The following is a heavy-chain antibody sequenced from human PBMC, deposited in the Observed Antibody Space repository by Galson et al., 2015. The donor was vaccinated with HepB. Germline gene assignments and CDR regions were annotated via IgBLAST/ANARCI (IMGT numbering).Heavy chain of an antibody. CDR3: ARASNNAFEI. CDR1: GFTFSSYA. D-gene: IGHD2/OR15-2a*01. J-gene: IGHJ3*02. CDR2: ISYDGTNK. V-gene: IGHV3-30*04. Sequence: SLRLSCAASGFTFSSYAMHWVRQAPGKGLEWVTLISYDGTNKYHAESVKGRFTISRDNSKNTLYLQMNSLRAEDTAVYYCARASNNAFEIWGQGTMVTVSS.